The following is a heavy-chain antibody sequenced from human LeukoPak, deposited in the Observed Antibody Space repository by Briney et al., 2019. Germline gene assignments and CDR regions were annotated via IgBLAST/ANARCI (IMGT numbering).Heavy chain of an antibody. D-gene: IGHD4-23*01. V-gene: IGHV1-69*13. Sequence: GASVKVSCKASGGTFSSYAISWVRQAPGQGLEWMGGIIPIFGTANYAQKFQGRVTITADESTSTAYMELSSLRSEDTAVYYCASRGGGNPGGYYYYGMDVWGQGTTVTVSS. J-gene: IGHJ6*02. CDR1: GGTFSSYA. CDR2: IIPIFGTA. CDR3: ASRGGGNPGGYYYYGMDV.